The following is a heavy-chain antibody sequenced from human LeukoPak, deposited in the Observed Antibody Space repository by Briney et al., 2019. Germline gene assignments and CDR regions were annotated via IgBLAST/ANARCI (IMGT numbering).Heavy chain of an antibody. CDR2: INPNSGGT. CDR3: ATNYDILTGSRYYFDY. CDR1: GYTFTGYY. V-gene: IGHV1-2*02. J-gene: IGHJ4*02. D-gene: IGHD3-9*01. Sequence: ASVKVSCKASGYTFTGYYMHWVRQAPGQGLEWMGWINPNSGGTNYAQKFQGRVTMTRDTSISTAYMELSRLRSDDTAVYYCATNYDILTGSRYYFDYWGQGTLVTVSS.